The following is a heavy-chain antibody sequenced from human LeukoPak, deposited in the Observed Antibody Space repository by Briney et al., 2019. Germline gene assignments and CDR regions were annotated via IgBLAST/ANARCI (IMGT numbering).Heavy chain of an antibody. J-gene: IGHJ4*02. CDR2: IIPIFGTA. CDR1: GGTFSSYA. Sequence: ASVKVSCKASGGTFSSYAISWVRQAPGQGLEWMGGIIPIFGTANYAQKFQGRVTITADESTSTAYMELSSLRSEDTAVYYCARGRPNYDFWSGYSEYYFDYWGQGTLVTVSS. V-gene: IGHV1-69*13. D-gene: IGHD3-3*01. CDR3: ARGRPNYDFWSGYSEYYFDY.